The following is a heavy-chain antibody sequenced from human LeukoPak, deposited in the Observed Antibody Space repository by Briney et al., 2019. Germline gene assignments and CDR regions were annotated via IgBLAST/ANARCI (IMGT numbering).Heavy chain of an antibody. J-gene: IGHJ4*02. CDR1: GGSIRSYY. Sequence: SETLSLTCTVSGGSIRSYYWSWIRQPPGKGLEWIGYIYSSGSTNYNPSLKSRVTISVDTSKNQFSLRLSSVTAADTAVYYCARVGYSSGWYVDYWGQGTLVTVSS. D-gene: IGHD6-19*01. CDR2: IYSSGST. V-gene: IGHV4-4*08. CDR3: ARVGYSSGWYVDY.